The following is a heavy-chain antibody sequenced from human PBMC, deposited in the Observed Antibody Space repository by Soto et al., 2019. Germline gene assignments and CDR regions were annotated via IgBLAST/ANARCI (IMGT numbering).Heavy chain of an antibody. CDR1: GFTFSSYG. Sequence: LRLSCAASGFTFSSYGMHWVRQAPGKGLEWVAVISYDGSNKYYADSVKGRFTISRDNSKNTLYLQMNSLRAEDTAVYYCAKRGGLELRLTEYYFDYWGQGTLVTVSS. V-gene: IGHV3-30*18. CDR2: ISYDGSNK. J-gene: IGHJ4*02. D-gene: IGHD1-7*01. CDR3: AKRGGLELRLTEYYFDY.